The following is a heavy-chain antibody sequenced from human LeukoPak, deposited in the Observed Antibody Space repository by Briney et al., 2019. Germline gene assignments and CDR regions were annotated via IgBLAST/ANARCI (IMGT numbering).Heavy chain of an antibody. CDR3: ARGLSYYDSSGC. V-gene: IGHV4-34*01. J-gene: IGHJ4*02. D-gene: IGHD3-22*01. Sequence: PSETLSLTCAVYGGSFSGYYWSWIRQPPGKGLEWIGEINHSGSTNYNPSLKSRVTISVDTSKNQFSLKLSSVTAADTAVYYCARGLSYYDSSGCWSQGTLVTVSS. CDR2: INHSGST. CDR1: GGSFSGYY.